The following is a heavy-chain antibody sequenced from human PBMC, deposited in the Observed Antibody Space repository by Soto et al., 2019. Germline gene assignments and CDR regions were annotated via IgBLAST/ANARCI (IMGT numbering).Heavy chain of an antibody. CDR2: IGAARDP. Sequence: GGSLRLSCATSGFTFSNFDMHWVRQVPGKGLEWASAIGAARDPYYLGSVKGRFTISRENAKSSVYLQMNDLRAGDSTVYYCARAYTGRLPRRADYYYTMDVWGQGTTVTVSS. J-gene: IGHJ6*02. V-gene: IGHV3-13*05. CDR3: ARAYTGRLPRRADYYYTMDV. CDR1: GFTFSNFD. D-gene: IGHD2-2*02.